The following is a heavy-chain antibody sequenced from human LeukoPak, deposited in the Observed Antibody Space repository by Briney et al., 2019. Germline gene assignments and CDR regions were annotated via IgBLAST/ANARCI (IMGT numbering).Heavy chain of an antibody. J-gene: IGHJ5*02. CDR1: GYSFTSYW. V-gene: IGHV5-51*01. CDR2: IYPGDSDT. CDR3: ARRNVVIAAPFDP. D-gene: IGHD2-2*01. Sequence: GESLKISCKGSGYSFTSYWIGWVRQMPGKGLEWMGIIYPGDSDTRYSPSFQGQVTISVDKSISTAYSQWSSLKASDTAMYYCARRNVVIAAPFDPWGQGTLVTVSS.